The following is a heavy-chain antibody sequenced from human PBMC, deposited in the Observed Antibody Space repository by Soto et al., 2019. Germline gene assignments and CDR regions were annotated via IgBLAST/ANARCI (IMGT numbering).Heavy chain of an antibody. CDR3: AREDYYGSASIDY. Sequence: TLSLTCTVSGGSISSDGYYWSWIRQHPGKGLEWIGYIYYSGSTYYNPSLKSRLTISIDTSKNQFSLKLSSVTAADTAVYYCAREDYYGSASIDYWGQGTLVTVSS. D-gene: IGHD3-10*01. CDR1: GGSISSDGYY. CDR2: IYYSGST. V-gene: IGHV4-31*03. J-gene: IGHJ4*02.